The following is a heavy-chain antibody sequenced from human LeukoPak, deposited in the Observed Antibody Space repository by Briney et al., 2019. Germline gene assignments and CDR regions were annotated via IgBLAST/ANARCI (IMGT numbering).Heavy chain of an antibody. V-gene: IGHV4-31*03. CDR2: IYYSGST. Sequence: HSETLSLTCSVSGGSIKGGGFFWNWVRQHPGKGLEWIGHIYYSGSTSYNPSVKSRVTISVDTSKNQFSLKLTSVTAADTAMYYCARDHGRSYNYGSDALDIWGQGTLVIVSA. CDR3: ARDHGRSYNYGSDALDI. CDR1: GGSIKGGGFF. J-gene: IGHJ3*02. D-gene: IGHD5-18*01.